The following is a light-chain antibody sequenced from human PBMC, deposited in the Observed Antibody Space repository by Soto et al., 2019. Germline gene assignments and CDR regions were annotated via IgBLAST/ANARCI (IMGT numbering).Light chain of an antibody. J-gene: IGKJ2*01. CDR2: GAS. Sequence: EIVLTQSPGTLSLSPGERATLSCRASQSVSTSYLAWYQQKPGQAPRLLIFGASFSATGIPDRFSGSGSGTDFSLTISILEPEDFAVYYCQQYGSSPPYTFGQGTKLEIK. CDR3: QQYGSSPPYT. V-gene: IGKV3-20*01. CDR1: QSVSTSY.